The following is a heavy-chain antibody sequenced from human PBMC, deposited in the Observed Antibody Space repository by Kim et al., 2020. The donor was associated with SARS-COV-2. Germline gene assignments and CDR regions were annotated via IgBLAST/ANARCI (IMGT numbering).Heavy chain of an antibody. V-gene: IGHV4-61*02. CDR2: IYTSGST. D-gene: IGHD3-22*01. J-gene: IGHJ6*02. CDR3: ARMAGEDYYDSQVVEGMDV. CDR1: GGSISSGSYY. Sequence: SETLSLTCTVSGGSISSGSYYWSWIRQPAGKGLEWIGRIYTSGSTNYNPSLKSRVTISVDTSKNQFSLKLSSVTAADTAVYYCARMAGEDYYDSQVVEGMDVWGQGTTVTVSS.